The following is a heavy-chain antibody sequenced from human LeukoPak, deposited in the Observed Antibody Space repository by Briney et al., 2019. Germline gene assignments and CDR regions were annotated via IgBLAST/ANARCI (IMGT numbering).Heavy chain of an antibody. V-gene: IGHV3-23*01. D-gene: IGHD4-17*01. CDR3: AKDSPSYGDYDY. Sequence: GGSLRLSCAASGFTCSSYAMSWVRQAPGKGLEWVSAISGSGGSTYYADSVKGRFTISRDSSKNTLYLQMNSLRAEDTAVYYCAKDSPSYGDYDYWGQGTLVTVSS. CDR2: ISGSGGST. CDR1: GFTCSSYA. J-gene: IGHJ4*02.